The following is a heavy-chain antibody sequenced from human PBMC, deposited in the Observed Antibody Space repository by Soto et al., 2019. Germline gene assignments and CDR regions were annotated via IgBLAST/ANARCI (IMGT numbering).Heavy chain of an antibody. Sequence: EVQPVESGGGLVQPGGSLRLSCAASGFTFSDTWMFWVRQAPGKGLVWVSRINSDGSVTSYADSVKSRFTISRDNAKNTLYLQMNSLRTEDTAVYYCARYSSGAGDYWGQGTLVTVSS. J-gene: IGHJ4*02. D-gene: IGHD6-19*01. CDR3: ARYSSGAGDY. V-gene: IGHV3-74*01. CDR1: GFTFSDTW. CDR2: INSDGSVT.